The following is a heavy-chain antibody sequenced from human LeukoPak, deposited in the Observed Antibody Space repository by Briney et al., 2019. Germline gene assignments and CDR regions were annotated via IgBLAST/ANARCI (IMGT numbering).Heavy chain of an antibody. J-gene: IGHJ4*02. CDR3: AKTPIGWELPS. CDR2: ISGSGGST. CDR1: GFTFSSYA. Sequence: GGSLRLSCAASGFTFSSYAMSWVRQAPGKGLEWVSAISGSGGSTYYADSVKGRLTISRDNSKNTLYLQVNSLRAEDTAVYYCAKTPIGWELPSWGQGTLVTVSS. V-gene: IGHV3-23*01. D-gene: IGHD1-26*01.